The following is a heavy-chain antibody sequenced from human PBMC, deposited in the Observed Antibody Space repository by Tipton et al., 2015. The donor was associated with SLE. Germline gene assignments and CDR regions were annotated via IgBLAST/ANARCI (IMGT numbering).Heavy chain of an antibody. CDR2: IYHSGST. Sequence: TLSLTCAVSGGSISDSNWWSCVRQPPGKGLEWIGEIYHSGSTNYNPSLKSRVTISVDTSKNQFSLKLSSVTAADTAVYYCARWNDAYNYYGMDVWGQGTTVTVSS. J-gene: IGHJ6*02. CDR3: ARWNDAYNYYGMDV. CDR1: GGSISDSNW. V-gene: IGHV4-4*02. D-gene: IGHD1-1*01.